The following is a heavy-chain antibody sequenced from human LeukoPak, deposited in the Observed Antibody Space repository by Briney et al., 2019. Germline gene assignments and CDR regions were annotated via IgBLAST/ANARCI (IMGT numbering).Heavy chain of an antibody. J-gene: IGHJ4*02. Sequence: GGSLRLSCAASGFTFSSYSMNWVRQTPGKGLEWVSYISSSSSTIYYADSVKGRFTISRDNAKNSLYLQMNSLRAEDTAVYYCARGLIAAAGPPYGYWGQGTLVTVSS. CDR1: GFTFSSYS. D-gene: IGHD6-13*01. CDR2: ISSSSSTI. V-gene: IGHV3-48*04. CDR3: ARGLIAAAGPPYGY.